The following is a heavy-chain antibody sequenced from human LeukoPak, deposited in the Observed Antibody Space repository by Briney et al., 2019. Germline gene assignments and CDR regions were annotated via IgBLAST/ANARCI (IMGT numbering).Heavy chain of an antibody. CDR3: ARDLHDSSGYDFTPFDY. J-gene: IGHJ4*02. Sequence: PGGSLRLSCAASGFTFSSYSMNWVRQAPGKGLEWVSSISSSSSYIYYADSVKGRFTISRDNAKNSLYLQMNSLRAEDTAVHYCARDLHDSSGYDFTPFDYWGQGTLVTVSS. CDR2: ISSSSSYI. CDR1: GFTFSSYS. D-gene: IGHD3-22*01. V-gene: IGHV3-21*01.